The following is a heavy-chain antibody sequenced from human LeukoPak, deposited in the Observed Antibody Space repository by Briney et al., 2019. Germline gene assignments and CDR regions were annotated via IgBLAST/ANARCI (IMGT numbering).Heavy chain of an antibody. CDR3: VRGTGY. J-gene: IGHJ4*02. CDR1: GFTFSTYF. CDR2: ISSNGDNT. Sequence: PGGSLRLSCSVSGFTFSTYFMHWVRQAPGKGLEYVSAISSNGDNTYYADSVKGRFTISRDNSKNTLYLQMSSLRADDTAVYYCVRGTGYWGQGTLVTVSS. V-gene: IGHV3-64D*06.